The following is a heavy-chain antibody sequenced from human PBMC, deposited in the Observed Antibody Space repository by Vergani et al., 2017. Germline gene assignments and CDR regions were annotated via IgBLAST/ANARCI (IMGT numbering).Heavy chain of an antibody. CDR1: GFTFSDHY. Sequence: VQLVESGGGLVQPGGSLRLSCAASGFTFSDHYMDWVRQAPGKGLEWMGWINPNSGGTNYAQKFQGRVTMTRDTSISTAYMELSRLRSDDTAVYYCARDDWFDPWGQGTLVTVSS. V-gene: IGHV1-2*02. J-gene: IGHJ5*02. CDR2: INPNSGGT. CDR3: ARDDWFDP.